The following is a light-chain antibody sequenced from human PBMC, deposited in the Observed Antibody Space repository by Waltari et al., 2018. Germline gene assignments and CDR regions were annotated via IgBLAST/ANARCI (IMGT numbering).Light chain of an antibody. CDR1: ENVNNY. J-gene: IGKJ3*01. CDR3: QHNYGTPFT. V-gene: IGKV1-39*01. CDR2: KAS. Sequence: DIQMTQSPSSLSTSVGDRVTITCRASENVNNYLNWYQQKPGKAPKLLIYKASTLQSGVPSRFSGSGSGTDYTFTISSLQSEDVVTYYCQHNYGTPFTFGPGTKLDIQ.